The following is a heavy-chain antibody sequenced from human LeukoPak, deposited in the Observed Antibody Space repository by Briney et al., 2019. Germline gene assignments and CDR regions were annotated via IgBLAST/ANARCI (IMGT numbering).Heavy chain of an antibody. V-gene: IGHV3-30*04. CDR3: ARDFRIAAAGTDY. CDR2: ISYDGSNK. CDR1: GFTFGSYA. D-gene: IGHD6-13*01. Sequence: QTGGSLRLSCAASGFTFGSYAMHWVRQAPGKGLEWVAVISYDGSNKYYADSVKGRFTISRDNSKNTLYLQMNSLRAEDTAVYYCARDFRIAAAGTDYWGQGTLVTVSS. J-gene: IGHJ4*02.